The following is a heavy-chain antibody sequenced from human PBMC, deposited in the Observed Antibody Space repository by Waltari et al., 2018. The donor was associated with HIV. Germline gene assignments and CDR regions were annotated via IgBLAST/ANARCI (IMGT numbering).Heavy chain of an antibody. Sequence: QVQLQESGPGLVKPSETLSLTCAVSGYSISSGYYWGWIRQPPGKGLEWIGSIYHSGSTYYNPSLKSRVTISVDTSKNQFSLKLSSVTAADTAVYYCASAPPKWELLVRYFDLWGRGTLVTVSS. CDR1: GYSISSGYY. D-gene: IGHD1-26*01. CDR3: ASAPPKWELLVRYFDL. CDR2: IYHSGST. J-gene: IGHJ2*01. V-gene: IGHV4-38-2*01.